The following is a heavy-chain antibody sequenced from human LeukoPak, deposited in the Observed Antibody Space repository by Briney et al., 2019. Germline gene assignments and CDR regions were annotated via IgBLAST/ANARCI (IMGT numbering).Heavy chain of an antibody. CDR2: ITTYNGNT. D-gene: IGHD4-17*01. CDR1: GYTFTSYP. V-gene: IGHV1-18*01. Sequence: ASVKVSCKASGYTFTSYPISWVRQAPGQGLEWMGWITTYNGNTKYAQKLQGRVTMTTDTSTSTVYMDLRGLRSDDTAVYYCARGYDYGDYAGDFDYWGQGTLATVSS. J-gene: IGHJ4*02. CDR3: ARGYDYGDYAGDFDY.